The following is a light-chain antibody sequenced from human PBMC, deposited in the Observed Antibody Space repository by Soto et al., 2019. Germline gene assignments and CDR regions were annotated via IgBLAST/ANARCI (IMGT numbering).Light chain of an antibody. Sequence: DIQVTQSPSSLSASVGDRVTITCRASQSISSYLNWYRQKPGRAPNLLIYAASKLQSGVPSRFSGSGSGTDLTLTISSLQPGDFAIYYCHKSYSAPWTFGQGTKVEIK. CDR1: QSISSY. J-gene: IGKJ1*01. V-gene: IGKV1-39*01. CDR3: HKSYSAPWT. CDR2: AAS.